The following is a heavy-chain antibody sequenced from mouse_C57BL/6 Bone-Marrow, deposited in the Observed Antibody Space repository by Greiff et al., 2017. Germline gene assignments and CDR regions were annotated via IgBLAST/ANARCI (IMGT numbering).Heavy chain of an antibody. CDR2: ISSGGDYI. CDR1: GFTFSSYA. CDR3: TRDARTSARRRFAY. V-gene: IGHV5-9-1*02. Sequence: EVMLVESGEGLVKPGGSLKLSCAASGFTFSSYAMSWVRQTPEKRLEWVAYISSGGDYIYYADTVKGRFTISRDNARNTLYLQMSSLKSEDTAIDNCTRDARTSARRRFAYWGQGTLVTVSA. D-gene: IGHD1-2*01. J-gene: IGHJ3*01.